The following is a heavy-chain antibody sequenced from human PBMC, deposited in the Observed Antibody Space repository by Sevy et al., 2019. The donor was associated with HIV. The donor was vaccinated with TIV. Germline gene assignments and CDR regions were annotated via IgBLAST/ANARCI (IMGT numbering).Heavy chain of an antibody. V-gene: IGHV1-2*02. Sequence: ASVKVSCKASGYTFTGYYMHWVRHAPGQGLGWMGWINPNSGGTNYAQKFQGRVTMTRDTSISTAYMELSRLRSDDTAVYYCARGGIVVVVAATVNWFDPWGQGTLVTVSS. CDR1: GYTFTGYY. CDR2: INPNSGGT. CDR3: ARGGIVVVVAATVNWFDP. D-gene: IGHD2-15*01. J-gene: IGHJ5*02.